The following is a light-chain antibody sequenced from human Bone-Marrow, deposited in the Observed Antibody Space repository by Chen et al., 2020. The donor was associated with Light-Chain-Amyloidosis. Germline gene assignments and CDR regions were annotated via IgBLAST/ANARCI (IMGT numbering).Light chain of an antibody. J-gene: IGKJ4*01. CDR1: QGVSNY. V-gene: IGKV3-11*01. Sequence: ELVLTHSPATLSLSPGERANLSCRASQGVSNYLAWYQKRHAQAPRLLIYDTSNRAPGTPARFSGRGSGTDFTLTSSSLQPEDCAIYYCQQRQAWPITFGGGTNVEIK. CDR3: QQRQAWPIT. CDR2: DTS.